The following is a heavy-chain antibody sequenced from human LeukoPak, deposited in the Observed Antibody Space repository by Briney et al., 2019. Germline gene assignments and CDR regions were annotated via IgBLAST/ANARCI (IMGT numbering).Heavy chain of an antibody. J-gene: IGHJ4*02. CDR2: ISSSSYM. D-gene: IGHD6-13*01. CDR3: ARGGYSSSWYHDS. CDR1: GFTFSSYS. V-gene: IGHV3-21*01. Sequence: PGGSLRLSCAASGFTFSSYSMNWVRQAPGKGLEWVSSISSSSYMYYADSVKGRFTISRDNAKNSLYMQVNSLRAEDTAVYYCARGGYSSSWYHDSWGQGTLVTVSS.